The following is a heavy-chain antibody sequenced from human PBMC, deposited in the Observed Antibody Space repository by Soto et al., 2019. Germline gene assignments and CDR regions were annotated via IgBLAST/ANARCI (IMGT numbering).Heavy chain of an antibody. Sequence: VQLVESGGGVVQPGRSLRLSCAASGFTFSSYAMHWVRQAPGKGLEWVAVISYDGSNKYYADSVKGRLTISRDNSKSPLYLQMNSLGAEDTAVYYCARRGTRYCSGGSCYFDYWGQGTLVTVSS. CDR3: ARRGTRYCSGGSCYFDY. J-gene: IGHJ4*02. V-gene: IGHV3-30*14. CDR2: ISYDGSNK. D-gene: IGHD2-15*01. CDR1: GFTFSSYA.